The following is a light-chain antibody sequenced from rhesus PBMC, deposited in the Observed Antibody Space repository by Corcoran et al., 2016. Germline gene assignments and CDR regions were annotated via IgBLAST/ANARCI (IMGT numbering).Light chain of an antibody. CDR1: QGIRNY. Sequence: DIQMTQSPSSLSASVGDTVTITCRASQGIRNYLAWYQQKPGKAPNPRTYNASNLESGVPSRFSGSGSGTDFTLTISSLQPEDFAIYYCQQHTSYPPTFGQGTKVEIK. CDR2: NAS. J-gene: IGKJ1*01. CDR3: QQHTSYPPT. V-gene: IGKV1S14*01.